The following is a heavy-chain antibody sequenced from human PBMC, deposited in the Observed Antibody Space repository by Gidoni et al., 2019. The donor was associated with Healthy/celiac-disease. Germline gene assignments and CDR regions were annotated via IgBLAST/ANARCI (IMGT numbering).Heavy chain of an antibody. V-gene: IGHV4-34*01. J-gene: IGHJ6*02. D-gene: IGHD2-15*01. CDR1: GGSFSGYY. CDR2: INHSGST. Sequence: QVQLQQWGAGLLKPSETLSLTCAVYGGSFSGYYWSWIRQPPGKGLEWIGEINHSGSTNYNPSLKSRVTISVDTSKNQFSLKLSSVTAADTAVYYCARGRPRVVAATPYYYGMDVWGQGTTVTVSS. CDR3: ARGRPRVVAATPYYYGMDV.